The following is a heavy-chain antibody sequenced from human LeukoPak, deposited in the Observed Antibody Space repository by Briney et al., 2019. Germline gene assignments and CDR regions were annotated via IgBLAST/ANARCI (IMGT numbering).Heavy chain of an antibody. CDR1: GFTFSSYS. V-gene: IGHV3-21*01. CDR3: ARRLHWTGRRFDP. J-gene: IGHJ5*02. CDR2: ISSSSSYI. Sequence: PGGSLRLSCAASGFTFSSYSMNWVRQAPGKGLEWVSSISSSSSYIYYADSVKGRFTISRDNAKNSLYLQMNSLRAEDTAVYYCARRLHWTGRRFDPWGQGTLVTVSS. D-gene: IGHD1-1*01.